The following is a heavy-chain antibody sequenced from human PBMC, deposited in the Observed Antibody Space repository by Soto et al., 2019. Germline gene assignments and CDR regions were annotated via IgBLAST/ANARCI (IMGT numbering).Heavy chain of an antibody. J-gene: IGHJ4*02. CDR1: GFTFSGSA. Sequence: GGSLRLSCAASGFTFSGSAMSWVRRAPGEGLEWVSAITGGGGATYYADSVKGRFTISRDNSKNTLYMQMNSLRAEDTAVYYCEKGSGSARPYYFDSWGLGTLVTVSS. D-gene: IGHD2-2*01. CDR2: ITGGGGAT. CDR3: EKGSGSARPYYFDS. V-gene: IGHV3-23*01.